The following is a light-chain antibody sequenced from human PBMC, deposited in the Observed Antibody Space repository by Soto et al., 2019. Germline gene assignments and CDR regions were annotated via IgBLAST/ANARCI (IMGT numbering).Light chain of an antibody. V-gene: IGKV1-39*01. J-gene: IGKJ3*01. CDR2: AAS. CDR3: QQSYSTPFT. CDR1: QSISTY. Sequence: DIQMTQSPSSLSASVGDRVTIPCRASQSISTYLNWYQQKPGKAPKLLISAASNLQSGVPSRFSGSGSGTDFTLTISSLQPEDFATYYCQQSYSTPFTFGPGTKVDI.